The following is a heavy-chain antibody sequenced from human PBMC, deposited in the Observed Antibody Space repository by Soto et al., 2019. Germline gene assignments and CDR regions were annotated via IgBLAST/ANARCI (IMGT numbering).Heavy chain of an antibody. Sequence: GESLKISCESSGYTFASYWIGWVRQMPGKGLEWMGIIYPGDSDTRYSPSFQGQVTISADKSISTAYLQWSSLKASDTAMYYCARHYCSSTSCYPVYYYYYGMDVWGQGTTVTVS. CDR3: ARHYCSSTSCYPVYYYYYGMDV. V-gene: IGHV5-51*01. D-gene: IGHD2-2*01. CDR1: GYTFASYW. J-gene: IGHJ6*02. CDR2: IYPGDSDT.